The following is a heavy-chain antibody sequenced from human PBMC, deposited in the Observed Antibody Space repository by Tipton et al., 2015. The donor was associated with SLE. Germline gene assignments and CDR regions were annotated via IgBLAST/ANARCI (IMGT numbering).Heavy chain of an antibody. V-gene: IGHV4-59*08. CDR3: ARVPSGGYSGFDY. CDR2: MRFSGNI. CDR1: GGSISSHY. J-gene: IGHJ4*02. D-gene: IGHD1-26*01. Sequence: TLSLTCTVSGGSISSHYWTWIRQPPGRGLESIGYMRFSGNINYNPSLKSRVTISVDTSKNQFSLRLNSVTAADTAVYYCARVPSGGYSGFDYWGQGTLVTVSS.